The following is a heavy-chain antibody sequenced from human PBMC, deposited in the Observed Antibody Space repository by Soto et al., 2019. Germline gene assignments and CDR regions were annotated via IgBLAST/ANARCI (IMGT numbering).Heavy chain of an antibody. D-gene: IGHD1-26*01. CDR3: ARRYGSAIDY. V-gene: IGHV4-59*08. CDR2: IYYSGST. Sequence: SETLSLTCTVSGGSIRSYYWSWIRQPPGKGLEWIGYIYYSGSTNYNPSLKSRVTISVDTSKNQFSLKLSSVTAADTAVYYCARRYGSAIDYWGQGTLVTVSS. J-gene: IGHJ4*02. CDR1: GGSIRSYY.